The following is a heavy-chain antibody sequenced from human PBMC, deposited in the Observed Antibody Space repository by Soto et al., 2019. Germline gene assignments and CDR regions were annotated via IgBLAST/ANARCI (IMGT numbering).Heavy chain of an antibody. CDR1: GFTFSSYA. CDR3: AKEGGLSGSYYISSSYYFDY. J-gene: IGHJ4*02. CDR2: ISGSGVST. D-gene: IGHD1-26*01. V-gene: IGHV3-23*01. Sequence: GGSLRLSCAASGFTFSSYAMTWVRQAPGKGLEWVSGISGSGVSTYSADSVKGRFTISRDNSKNTLYLQVNSLRAEDTSVYYCAKEGGLSGSYYISSSYYFDYWGQGTLVTVSS.